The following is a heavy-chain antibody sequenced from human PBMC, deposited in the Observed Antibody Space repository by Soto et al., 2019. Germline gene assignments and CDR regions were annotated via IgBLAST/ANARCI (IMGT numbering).Heavy chain of an antibody. CDR1: GGSISSGGYS. D-gene: IGHD3-3*01. CDR3: AREVGWLGAPETN. Sequence: QLQLQESGSGLVKPSQTLSLTCAVSGGSISSGGYSWSWIRQPPGKGLEWIGYIYHSGSTYYNPSLKSRGXXSXNXXKNQFSLKMSSVAAADTAVYYCAREVGWLGAPETNWGQGTLVTVSS. V-gene: IGHV4-30-2*01. J-gene: IGHJ4*02. CDR2: IYHSGST.